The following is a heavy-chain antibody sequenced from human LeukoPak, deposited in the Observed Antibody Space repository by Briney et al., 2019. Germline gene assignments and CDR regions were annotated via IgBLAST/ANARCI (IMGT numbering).Heavy chain of an antibody. D-gene: IGHD4-17*01. CDR2: VYNSGSA. CDR3: ARDRDPSGHYVTAWFDP. CDR1: GASVSNHY. J-gene: IGHJ5*02. V-gene: IGHV4-59*02. Sequence: SETLSLTCAVSGASVSNHYWTLLRLPPWKLPDISEVVYNSGSANYSPSLKSRVTISIAPSKNQLSLKLISVTAADTAVYYCARDRDPSGHYVTAWFDPWGHGTLVTVSS.